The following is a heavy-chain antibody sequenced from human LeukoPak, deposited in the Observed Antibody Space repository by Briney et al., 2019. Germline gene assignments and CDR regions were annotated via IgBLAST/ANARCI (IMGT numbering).Heavy chain of an antibody. D-gene: IGHD3-9*01. CDR3: ARDIDSFFDY. Sequence: PGGSLRLSCAASGFTFSSYSMNWVRQAPGKGLEWVSSISSSSSYIYYPDSLKGRFTISRDNAKNSLYLQMNSLRAEDTAVYYCARDIDSFFDYWGQGTLVTVSS. V-gene: IGHV3-21*01. CDR1: GFTFSSYS. CDR2: ISSSSSYI. J-gene: IGHJ4*02.